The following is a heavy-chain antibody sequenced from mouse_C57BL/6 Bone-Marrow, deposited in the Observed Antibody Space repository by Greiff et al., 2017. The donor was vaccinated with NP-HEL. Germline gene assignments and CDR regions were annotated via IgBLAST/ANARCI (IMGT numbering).Heavy chain of an antibody. J-gene: IGHJ4*01. D-gene: IGHD2-1*01. CDR1: GFSLTSYA. Sequence: QVQLQQSGPGLVAPSQSLSITCTVSGFSLTSYAISWVRQSPGKGLEWLGVIWTGGGTNYNSALKSRLSISKDNSKSQVFLKMNSLQTDDTARYYCARSGVTTPYYYAMDYWGQGTSVTVSS. CDR3: ARSGVTTPYYYAMDY. V-gene: IGHV2-9-1*01. CDR2: IWTGGGT.